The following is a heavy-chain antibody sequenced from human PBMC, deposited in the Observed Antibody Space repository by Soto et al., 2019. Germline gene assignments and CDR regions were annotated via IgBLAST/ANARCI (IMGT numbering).Heavy chain of an antibody. J-gene: IGHJ5*02. CDR2: ISGSGQTT. Sequence: EVQLLESGGGLGQPGGSLRLSCAGSGFTFSRFAMSWVRQVPGKGLEWVSAISGSGQTTYYADSVKGRFTVSRDNSNNTLYLQMNSLRAEDTAVYYCAKDQRKPAIFGVVTLPWGQGTLVTVSS. V-gene: IGHV3-23*01. CDR3: AKDQRKPAIFGVVTLP. D-gene: IGHD3-3*01. CDR1: GFTFSRFA.